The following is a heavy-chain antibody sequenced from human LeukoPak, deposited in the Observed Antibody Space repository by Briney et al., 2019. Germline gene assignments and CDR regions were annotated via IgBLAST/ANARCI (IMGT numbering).Heavy chain of an antibody. CDR3: ARGGGAYYYYYMDV. Sequence: ASVKVSCKASGGTFSSYAISWVRQAPGQGLEGMGGIIPIFGTANYAQKFQGRVTITTDESTSTAYMELSSLRSEDTAVYYCARGGGAYYYYYMDVWGKGTTVTVSS. CDR1: GGTFSSYA. J-gene: IGHJ6*03. V-gene: IGHV1-69*05. CDR2: IIPIFGTA.